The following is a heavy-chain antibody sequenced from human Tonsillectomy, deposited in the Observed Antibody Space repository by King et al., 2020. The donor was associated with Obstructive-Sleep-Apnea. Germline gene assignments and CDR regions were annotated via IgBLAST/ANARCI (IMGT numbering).Heavy chain of an antibody. Sequence: VQLVESGGGLVQPGGSLRLSCAASGFTFSSYAMSWVRQAPGKGLEWVSGISVSGGGTNFAQSVKGRFTISRDNSKNKLYPQMNSLRAEDTAVYYCAKDSGVLTGYYGWWGQGTLVTVSS. J-gene: IGHJ4*02. CDR2: ISVSGGGT. V-gene: IGHV3-23*04. CDR1: GFTFSSYA. D-gene: IGHD3-9*01. CDR3: AKDSGVLTGYYGW.